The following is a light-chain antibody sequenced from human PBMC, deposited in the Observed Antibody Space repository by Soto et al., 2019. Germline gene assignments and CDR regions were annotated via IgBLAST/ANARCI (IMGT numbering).Light chain of an antibody. CDR2: KAS. Sequence: DIQMTQSPSTLSAAVGDRVTITCRASQSISDWLAWYEQNPGKAPKLLIYKASMLEDGVPSRFNGSGSGTGFTLNIDSQQPDDYATYYCQQYDSYPLSFGGGTKVQIK. CDR1: QSISDW. CDR3: QQYDSYPLS. J-gene: IGKJ4*01. V-gene: IGKV1-5*03.